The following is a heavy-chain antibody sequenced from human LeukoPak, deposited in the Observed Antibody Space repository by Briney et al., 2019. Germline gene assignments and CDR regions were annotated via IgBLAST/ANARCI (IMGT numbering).Heavy chain of an antibody. Sequence: GGSLRLSCAASGFTFSNAWMNWVRQAPGKGLEWVGRIKSKTDGGTTDYAAPVKGRFTISRDDSKNTLYLQMNSLKTEDTAAYYCTTDLPKPGIAEGRFDPWGQGTLSPSPQ. J-gene: IGHJ5*02. D-gene: IGHD6-13*01. CDR1: GFTFSNAW. V-gene: IGHV3-15*07. CDR3: TTDLPKPGIAEGRFDP. CDR2: IKSKTDGGTT.